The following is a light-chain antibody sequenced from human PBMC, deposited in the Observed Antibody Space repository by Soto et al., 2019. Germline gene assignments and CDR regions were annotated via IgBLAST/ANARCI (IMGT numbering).Light chain of an antibody. CDR2: LDSDGRH. J-gene: IGLJ2*01. V-gene: IGLV4-69*01. CDR3: QSWGTWDTPRVI. CDR1: SERSTYS. Sequence: QAVVTQSPSASASLGASVKLTCTLNSERSTYSIAWHQQQPEKGPRFLMKLDSDGRHTKGDGIPDRFSGSSSGAERYLTISSLQSEDEADYFCQSWGTWDTPRVIFGGGTQLTVL.